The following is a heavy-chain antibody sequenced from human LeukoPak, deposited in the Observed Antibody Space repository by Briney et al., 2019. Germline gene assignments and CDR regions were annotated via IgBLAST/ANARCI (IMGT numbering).Heavy chain of an antibody. CDR3: ARDRDNSGWYEPFDY. Sequence: GGSLRLSCAASGFTFRSYEMNWVRQAPGKGLEWVSYISTSGSTIYYADSGKGRFTISRDNAKNSLYLQMNSLRAEDTAVYYCARDRDNSGWYEPFDYWGQGALVTVSS. V-gene: IGHV3-48*03. CDR2: ISTSGSTI. CDR1: GFTFRSYE. J-gene: IGHJ4*02. D-gene: IGHD6-19*01.